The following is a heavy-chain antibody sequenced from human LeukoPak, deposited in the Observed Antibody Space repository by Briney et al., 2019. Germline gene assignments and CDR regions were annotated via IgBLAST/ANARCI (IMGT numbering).Heavy chain of an antibody. CDR3: ARTSSRRRPYGSGSYYNVFFDY. D-gene: IGHD3-10*01. J-gene: IGHJ4*02. Sequence: SETLSLTCTVSGGSISSSSYYWGWIRQPPGKGLEWIGSIYYSGSTYYNPSLKSRVTISVDTSKNQFSLKLSSVTAADTAVYYCARTSSRRRPYGSGSYYNVFFDYWGQGTLVTVSS. V-gene: IGHV4-39*01. CDR2: IYYSGST. CDR1: GGSISSSSYY.